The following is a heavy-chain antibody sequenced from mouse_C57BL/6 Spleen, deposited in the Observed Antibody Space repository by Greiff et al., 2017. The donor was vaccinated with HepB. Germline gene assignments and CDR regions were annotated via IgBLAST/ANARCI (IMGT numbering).Heavy chain of an antibody. Sequence: EVQLVESEGGLVQPGSSMKLSCTASGFTFSDYYMAWVRQVPEKGLEWVANINYDGSSTYYLDSLKSRFIISRDNAKNILYLQMSSLKSEDTATYYCAREGLWLRYFDYWGQGTTLTVSS. J-gene: IGHJ2*01. V-gene: IGHV5-16*01. CDR1: GFTFSDYY. D-gene: IGHD2-2*01. CDR3: AREGLWLRYFDY. CDR2: INYDGSST.